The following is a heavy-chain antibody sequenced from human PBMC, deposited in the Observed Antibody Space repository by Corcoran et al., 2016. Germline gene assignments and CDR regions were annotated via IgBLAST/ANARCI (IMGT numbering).Heavy chain of an antibody. V-gene: IGHV4-39*07. Sequence: QLQLQESGPGLVKPSETLSLTCTVSGGSISSSSYYWGWIRQPPGKGLEWIGSIYYSGSTYYNPPLKSRVTISVDTSKNQFSLTVSSVTAADTDVYYCARVVAGTSYDYWGQGTLVTVSS. CDR2: IYYSGST. CDR1: GGSISSSSYY. CDR3: ARVVAGTSYDY. D-gene: IGHD6-19*01. J-gene: IGHJ4*02.